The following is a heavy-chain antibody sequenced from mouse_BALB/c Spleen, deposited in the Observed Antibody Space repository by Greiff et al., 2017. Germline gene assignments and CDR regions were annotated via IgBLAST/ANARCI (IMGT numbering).Heavy chain of an antibody. CDR3: TREKGYHDDPFAY. D-gene: IGHD2-2*01. CDR2: ISSGGSYT. CDR1: GFTFSSYA. Sequence: EVHLVESGGGLVKPGGSLKLSCAASGFTFSSYAMSWVRQSPEKRLEWVAEISSGGSYTYYPDTVTGRFTISRDNAKNTLYLEMSSLKSEDTAMYYCTREKGYHDDPFAYWGQGTLVTVSA. V-gene: IGHV5-9-4*01. J-gene: IGHJ3*01.